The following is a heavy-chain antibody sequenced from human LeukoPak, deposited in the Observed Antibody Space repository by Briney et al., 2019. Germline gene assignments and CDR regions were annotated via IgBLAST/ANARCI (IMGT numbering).Heavy chain of an antibody. CDR1: GFTFNIYH. CDR2: ISSTSSYI. V-gene: IGHV3-21*01. CDR3: ARTLGGYNYGPYDS. J-gene: IGHJ4*02. D-gene: IGHD5-18*01. Sequence: GGSLRLSCAASGFTFNIYHMNWVRQAPGKGLEWVSSISSTSSYIYYADSVKGRFTISRDNAENSLYLQMSSLRAEDTAVYFCARTLGGYNYGPYDSWGQGTLVSVSS.